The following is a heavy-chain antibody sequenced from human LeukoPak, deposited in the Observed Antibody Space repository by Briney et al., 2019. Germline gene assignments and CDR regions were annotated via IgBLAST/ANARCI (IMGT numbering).Heavy chain of an antibody. J-gene: IGHJ5*02. CDR1: GFTFSSYW. V-gene: IGHV3-7*03. CDR3: AKARGEYAAQSRFDP. D-gene: IGHD4-17*01. CDR2: IKQDGSEK. Sequence: GGSLRLSCAASGFTFSSYWMSWVRPAPGKGLEWVANIKQDGSEKYYVASVKGRFTISRDNAKNSLCLQMNSLRAEDTAVYYCAKARGEYAAQSRFDPWGQGTLVTVSP.